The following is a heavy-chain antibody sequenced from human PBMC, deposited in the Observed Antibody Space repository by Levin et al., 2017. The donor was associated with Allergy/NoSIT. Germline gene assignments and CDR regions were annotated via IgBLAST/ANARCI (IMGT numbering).Heavy chain of an antibody. CDR1: GFSVSTSGVG. J-gene: IGHJ6*02. Sequence: SGPTLVKPTQTLTLTCTSSGFSVSTSGVGVGWIRQPPGKALEWLALIYWDDDKRYSPSLKSRLTITKDTSRNQVVLTMTNMDPVDTATYYCAHSSYNCTNGVWNAYGMDVWGQGTTVTVSS. CDR2: IYWDDDK. V-gene: IGHV2-5*02. D-gene: IGHD2-8*01. CDR3: AHSSYNCTNGVWNAYGMDV.